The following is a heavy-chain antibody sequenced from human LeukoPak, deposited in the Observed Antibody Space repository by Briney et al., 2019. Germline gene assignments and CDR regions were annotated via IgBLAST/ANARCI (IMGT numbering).Heavy chain of an antibody. CDR1: GGSISSYY. Sequence: PSETLSLTCTVSGGSISSYYWSWIRQPPGKGLEWIGHIYYSGTTNYKPSLKTRVTISVDTSKNQLSLKLNSVTAADTAVYYCARSMVRAAVSVLYIWGQGTMVTVSS. CDR3: ARSMVRAAVSVLYI. D-gene: IGHD3-10*01. J-gene: IGHJ3*02. CDR2: IYYSGTT. V-gene: IGHV4-59*01.